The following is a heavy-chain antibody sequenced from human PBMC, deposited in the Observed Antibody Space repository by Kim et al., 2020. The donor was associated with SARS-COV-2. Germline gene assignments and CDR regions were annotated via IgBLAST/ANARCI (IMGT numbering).Heavy chain of an antibody. CDR3: ARDGSEWSDYFDY. V-gene: IGHV1-18*01. J-gene: IGHJ4*02. Sequence: YAQKFQGRVTVTTDASTSTAYMELRSLRSDDTAVYYCARDGSEWSDYFDYWGQGTPVTVSS. D-gene: IGHD3-3*01.